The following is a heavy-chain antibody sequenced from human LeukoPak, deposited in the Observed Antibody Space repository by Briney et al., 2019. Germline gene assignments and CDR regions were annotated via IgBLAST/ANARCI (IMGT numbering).Heavy chain of an antibody. CDR2: ISAYNGNT. J-gene: IGHJ4*02. D-gene: IGHD4-17*01. Sequence: ASVKVSCKASGYTFTSYGISWVRQAPGQGLEWMGWISAYNGNTNYAQKFQGRVTITADKSTSTAYMELSSLRSEDTAVYYCARGGTTVTTPRYENWGQGTLVTVSS. CDR1: GYTFTSYG. CDR3: ARGGTTVTTPRYEN. V-gene: IGHV1-18*01.